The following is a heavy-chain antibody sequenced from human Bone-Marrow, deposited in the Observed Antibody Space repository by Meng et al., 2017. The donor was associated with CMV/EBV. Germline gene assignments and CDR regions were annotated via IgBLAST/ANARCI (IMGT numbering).Heavy chain of an antibody. CDR2: ISYDGSNK. CDR3: ARDLMGSSWYPYYYYYYGMDV. V-gene: IGHV3-30-3*01. Sequence: SLKNSCAAAGCTFSSYAMHWVRQAPGKGLEWVAVISYDGSNKYYADSVKGRFTISRDNSKNTLYLQMNSLRAEDTAVYYCARDLMGSSWYPYYYYYYGMDVWGQGTTVTVSS. J-gene: IGHJ6*02. D-gene: IGHD6-13*01. CDR1: GCTFSSYA.